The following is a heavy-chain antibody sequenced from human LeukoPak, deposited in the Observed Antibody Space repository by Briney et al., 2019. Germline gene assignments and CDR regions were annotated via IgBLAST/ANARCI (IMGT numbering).Heavy chain of an antibody. CDR2: INHSGRT. CDR1: GGSFSGYY. J-gene: IGHJ6*02. CDR3: AGLPHSRLRHYYYGMDV. D-gene: IGHD3-16*01. Sequence: SETLSLTCAVYGGSFSGYYWSWIRQPPGKGLEWIGDINHSGRTNYNPSLKSRVTISVDTSKNQFTLKLSSVTAADTAVYYCAGLPHSRLRHYYYGMDVWGQGTTVTVSS. V-gene: IGHV4-34*01.